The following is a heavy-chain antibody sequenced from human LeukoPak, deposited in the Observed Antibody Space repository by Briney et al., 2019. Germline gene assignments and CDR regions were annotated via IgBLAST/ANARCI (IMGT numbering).Heavy chain of an antibody. V-gene: IGHV4-34*01. J-gene: IGHJ4*02. CDR3: AKFGAYCFDY. CDR1: GGSFSGYY. D-gene: IGHD1-26*01. CDR2: INHSGST. Sequence: SETLSLTCAVYGGSFSGYYWSWIRQPPGKGLEWIGEINHSGSTNYNPSLKSRVTISVDTSKNQFSLKLTSVTAADAAVYYCAKFGAYCFDYWGQGTLVTVSS.